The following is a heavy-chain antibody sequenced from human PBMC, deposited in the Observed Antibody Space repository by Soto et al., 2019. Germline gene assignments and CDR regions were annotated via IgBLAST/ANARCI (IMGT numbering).Heavy chain of an antibody. CDR3: AREGTGPYGLIGS. CDR1: GFSFSDYS. D-gene: IGHD3-3*01. V-gene: IGHV3-21*05. CDR2: ISSSGSYI. Sequence: GGSLRLSCAASGFSFSDYSMNWARQAPGKGLEWISHISSSGSYIFYADSVKGRFTVSRDNAKNSLFLQMNSLRAEDSAVYYCAREGTGPYGLIGSWGQGTQVTVSS. J-gene: IGHJ4*02.